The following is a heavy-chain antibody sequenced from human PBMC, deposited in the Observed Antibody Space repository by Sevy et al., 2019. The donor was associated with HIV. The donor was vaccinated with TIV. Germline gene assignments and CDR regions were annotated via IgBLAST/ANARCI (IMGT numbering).Heavy chain of an antibody. J-gene: IGHJ4*01. CDR2: ISYEGTEP. Sequence: GGSLRLSCAASGFAFSSHAMHWVRQAPGKGLEWVAVISYEGTEPFYAASVEGRFTNSRDNSKNMVSLQINSLRPEDTAVYYCARDGGYSIKWYPLYWGHGTLVTVSS. D-gene: IGHD6-13*01. CDR3: ARDGGYSIKWYPLY. CDR1: GFAFSSHA. V-gene: IGHV3-30-3*01.